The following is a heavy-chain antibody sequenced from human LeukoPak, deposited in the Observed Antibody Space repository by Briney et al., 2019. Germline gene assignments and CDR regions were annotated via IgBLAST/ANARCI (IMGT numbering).Heavy chain of an antibody. CDR2: ITYSDGST. V-gene: IGHV3-23*01. J-gene: IGHJ3*01. D-gene: IGHD1-26*01. Sequence: GGSLRLSCTASGFIFSSYAMNWVRQAPGKGLEWVSTITYSDGSTFYADSVKGRFTTSRDNSKNTLYLQMNTLRSEDTAVYYCAKDRGSGSYRTGFGLWGQGTMVTVSS. CDR3: AKDRGSGSYRTGFGL. CDR1: GFIFSSYA.